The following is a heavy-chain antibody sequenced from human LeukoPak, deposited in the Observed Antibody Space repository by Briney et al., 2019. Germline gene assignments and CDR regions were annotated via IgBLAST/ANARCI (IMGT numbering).Heavy chain of an antibody. V-gene: IGHV3-48*01. J-gene: IGHJ4*02. Sequence: GGSLRLSCAASGFTFSSYNMNWVRQAPGKGLEWVSYISDSSTTIYYADSVKGRFTISRDNAKNSLYLQMNSLGAEDTAVYYCARAHHRRVYDYVWGSYPYWGQGTLVTVSS. CDR2: ISDSSTTI. CDR1: GFTFSSYN. CDR3: ARAHHRRVYDYVWGSYPY. D-gene: IGHD3-16*02.